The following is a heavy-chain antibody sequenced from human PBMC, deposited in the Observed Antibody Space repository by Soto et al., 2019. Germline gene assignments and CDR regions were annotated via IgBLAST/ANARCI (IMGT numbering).Heavy chain of an antibody. D-gene: IGHD2-2*03. CDR1: GGSVSSGRYY. CDR3: ARAGRMDYYYGMDV. CDR2: IYYSGST. V-gene: IGHV4-61*01. Sequence: QVLLQESGPGLVKPSETLSLTCTVSGGSVSSGRYYWSWIRQPPGKGLEWLGYIYYSGSTNYNPSLQSRVTMSVDTPKNPFSLKLSSVTAADTAVYYCARAGRMDYYYGMDVWGQGTTVTVSS. J-gene: IGHJ6*02.